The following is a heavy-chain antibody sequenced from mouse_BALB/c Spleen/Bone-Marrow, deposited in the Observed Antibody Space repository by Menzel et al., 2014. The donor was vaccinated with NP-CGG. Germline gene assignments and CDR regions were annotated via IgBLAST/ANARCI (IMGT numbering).Heavy chain of an antibody. V-gene: IGHV3-8*02. CDR2: ISYSGNA. CDR1: GYSITSSY. J-gene: IGHJ2*01. D-gene: IGHD1-2*01. CDR3: ARGNGYHFDY. Sequence: EVQRVESGPSLVKPSQTLSLTCSVTGYSITSSYWNWIRQFPGNKLEYMGYISYSGNAYYNPSLKSRISLTRDTSKNQYYLQLNSVTTEDTATYFCARGNGYHFDYWGQGTTLTVSS.